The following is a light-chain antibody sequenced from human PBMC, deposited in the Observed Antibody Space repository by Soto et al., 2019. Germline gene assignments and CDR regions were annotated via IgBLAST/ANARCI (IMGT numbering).Light chain of an antibody. CDR2: DST. Sequence: VLTQSPATLSLSPGERATLSCRASQSIHTSLAWYQQKPGQPPRLVVYDSTLRANGVPDRFGGSRSGTDFTLTISRLEPEDFAVYYCQQRASWPPSITFGQGTRLEIK. V-gene: IGKV3-11*01. CDR3: QQRASWPPSIT. CDR1: QSIHTS. J-gene: IGKJ5*01.